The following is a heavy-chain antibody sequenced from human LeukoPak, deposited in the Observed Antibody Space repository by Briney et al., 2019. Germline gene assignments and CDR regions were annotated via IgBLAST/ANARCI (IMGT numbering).Heavy chain of an antibody. CDR1: GGSISSGGYY. D-gene: IGHD6-13*01. V-gene: IGHV4-31*03. CDR3: ARESTIAAAGTFYFDY. Sequence: SQTLSLTCTVSGGSISSGGYYWSWIRQHPGTGLEWIGYIYYSGSTYYNPSLKSRVTISVDTSKNQFSLKLSSVTAADTAVYYCARESTIAAAGTFYFDYWGQGTLVTVSS. CDR2: IYYSGST. J-gene: IGHJ4*02.